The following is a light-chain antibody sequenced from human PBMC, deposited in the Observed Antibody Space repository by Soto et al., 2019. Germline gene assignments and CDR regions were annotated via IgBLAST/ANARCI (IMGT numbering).Light chain of an antibody. V-gene: IGKV1-5*03. J-gene: IGKJ5*01. CDR1: QSISSW. Sequence: DIQMTQSPSTLSASVGDRVTITCRASQSISSWLAWYQQKPGKAPKLLIYKASSLESGVPSRFSGSGSGTEFTLTISSLQPDDFATYYCQQYYSYLITFGQGTRLEI. CDR3: QQYYSYLIT. CDR2: KAS.